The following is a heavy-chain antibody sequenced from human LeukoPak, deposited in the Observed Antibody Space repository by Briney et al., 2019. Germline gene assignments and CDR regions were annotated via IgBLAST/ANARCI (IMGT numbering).Heavy chain of an antibody. CDR2: IHYSGST. D-gene: IGHD2-15*01. Sequence: SETLSLTCTVSGGSISSYYWSWIRQPPGKGLEWIGYIHYSGSTNYNPSLKSRVTISVDTSKNQFSLKLSSVTVADTAVYYCARTTEGYCRGRSCYSYYYYMDVWGKGTTVTVSS. V-gene: IGHV4-59*01. CDR1: GGSISSYY. J-gene: IGHJ6*03. CDR3: ARTTEGYCRGRSCYSYYYYMDV.